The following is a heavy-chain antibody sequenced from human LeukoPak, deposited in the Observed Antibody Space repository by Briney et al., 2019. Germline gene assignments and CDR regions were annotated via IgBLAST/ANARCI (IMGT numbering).Heavy chain of an antibody. V-gene: IGHV3-23*01. J-gene: IGHJ5*02. CDR3: AKDPAWYNWNPNWFDP. D-gene: IGHD1-20*01. Sequence: PGGSLRLSCAASGFTFSSYAMSWVRQAPGKGLEWVSAISGSGGSTYYADSVKGRFTISRDNSKNTLYLQMNSLRAEDTAVYYCAKDPAWYNWNPNWFDPWGQGTLVTVSS. CDR2: ISGSGGST. CDR1: GFTFSSYA.